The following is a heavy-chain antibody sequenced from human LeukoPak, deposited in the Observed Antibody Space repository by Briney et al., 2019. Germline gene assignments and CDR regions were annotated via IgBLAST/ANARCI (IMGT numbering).Heavy chain of an antibody. CDR3: ARALMYYSSSSGVDY. V-gene: IGHV4-4*02. CDR1: GGSISSSNW. CDR2: IYHSGST. Sequence: SETLSLTCAVSGGSISSSNWWSWVRQPPGKGLEWIGEIYHSGSTNYNPSLKSRVTISVDTSKNQFSLKLSSVTAADTAVYYCARALMYYSSSSGVDYWGQGTLVTVSS. D-gene: IGHD6-6*01. J-gene: IGHJ4*02.